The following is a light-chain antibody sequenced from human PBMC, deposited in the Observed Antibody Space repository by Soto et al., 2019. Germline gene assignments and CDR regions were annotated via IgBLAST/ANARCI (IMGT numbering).Light chain of an antibody. CDR3: QSYDSSLSGGV. Sequence: QSVLTQPPSVSGAPGQRVTISCTGSSSHIGAGYDVHWYQQLPGTAPKLLIYGNSNRPSGVPDRFSGSKSGTSASLAITGLQAEDAADYYCQSYDSSLSGGVFGGGTKLTVL. CDR1: SSHIGAGYD. V-gene: IGLV1-40*01. J-gene: IGLJ3*02. CDR2: GNS.